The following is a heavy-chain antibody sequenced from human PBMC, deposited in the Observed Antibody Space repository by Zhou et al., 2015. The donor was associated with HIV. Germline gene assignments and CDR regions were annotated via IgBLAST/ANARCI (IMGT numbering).Heavy chain of an antibody. Sequence: QVQLVQSGAEVKKPGSSVKVSCKASGGTFSSYTISWVRQAPGQGLEWMGRIIPILGIANYAQKFQGRVTITADKSTSTAYMELSSLRSEDTAVYYCARDVETYGDYDLNWFDPWGQGTLVTVSS. CDR3: ARDVETYGDYDLNWFDP. V-gene: IGHV1-69*08. CDR2: IIPILGIA. J-gene: IGHJ5*02. D-gene: IGHD4-17*01. CDR1: GGTFSSYT.